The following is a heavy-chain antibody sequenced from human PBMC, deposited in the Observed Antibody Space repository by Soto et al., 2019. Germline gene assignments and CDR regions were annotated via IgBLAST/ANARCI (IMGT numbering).Heavy chain of an antibody. J-gene: IGHJ3*02. CDR2: ISYDGSNK. CDR3: VADYVATDTFVI. Sequence: QVQLVESGGGVVQPGRSLRLSCAASGFTFSSYGIHWVRQAPGKGLEWVAVISYDGSNKYYADSVKGRFTISRDNSKNTLYLQMNSLRAEDTAVYYCVADYVATDTFVIWGQGTMVTVSS. D-gene: IGHD3-10*02. V-gene: IGHV3-30*03. CDR1: GFTFSSYG.